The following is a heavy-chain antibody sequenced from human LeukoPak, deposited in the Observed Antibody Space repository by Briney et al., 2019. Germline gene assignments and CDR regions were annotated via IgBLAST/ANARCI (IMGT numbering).Heavy chain of an antibody. J-gene: IGHJ6*02. CDR3: ARGYCSSTSCYQSDIYGMDV. CDR2: MNPNSGNT. Sequence: ASVKVSCKTSGYTFTSYDINWVRQATGQGLEWMGWMNPNSGNTGYAQKFQGRVTMTRNTSISTVYMELSSLRSEDTAVYYCARGYCSSTSCYQSDIYGMDVWGQGTTVTVSS. D-gene: IGHD2-2*01. CDR1: GYTFTSYD. V-gene: IGHV1-8*01.